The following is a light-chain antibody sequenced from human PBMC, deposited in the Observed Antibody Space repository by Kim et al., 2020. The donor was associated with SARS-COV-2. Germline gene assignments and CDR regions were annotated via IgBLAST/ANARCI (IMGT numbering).Light chain of an antibody. CDR3: KQRNDWPPVI. Sequence: EIVLTQSPATLSLSPGERATLSYRASQNFRNYLAWYQQKPGQAPRLLIHGVSNRATGVPARFSGSGSGTDFTLTISSLEPEDFAVYYCKQRNDWPPVIFGPGTKVDIK. V-gene: IGKV3-11*01. J-gene: IGKJ3*01. CDR1: QNFRNY. CDR2: GVS.